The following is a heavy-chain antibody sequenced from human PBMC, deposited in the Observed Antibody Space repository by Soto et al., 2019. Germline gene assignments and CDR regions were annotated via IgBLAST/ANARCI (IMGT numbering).Heavy chain of an antibody. D-gene: IGHD6-13*01. CDR1: GFTFSSYA. V-gene: IGHV3-30-3*01. CDR2: ISYDGSNK. J-gene: IGHJ4*02. CDR3: ARVGSGWYTYYFDY. Sequence: QVQLVESGGGVVQPGRSLRLSCAASGFTFSSYAMHWVRQAPGKGLEWVAVISYDGSNKYYADSVKGRFTISRDNSKNTLYLQMNSLRAEDTAVYYWARVGSGWYTYYFDYWGQGTLGTVCS.